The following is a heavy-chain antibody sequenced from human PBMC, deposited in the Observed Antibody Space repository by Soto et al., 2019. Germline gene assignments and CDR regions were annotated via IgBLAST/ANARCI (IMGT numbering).Heavy chain of an antibody. J-gene: IGHJ6*01. Sequence: SETLSLTCSFSVGSISRGAYYWTWIRQRPWEGLEWLGNIYNSRATYYNPSLQSRLTIAVDTPKNQLSLKMSSVTAADTAVYYCARGMVQEGDFGEIYHYYTMQVWGQGTTVTVSS. CDR2: IYNSRAT. V-gene: IGHV4-31*03. D-gene: IGHD3-10*01. CDR1: VGSISRGAYY. CDR3: ARGMVQEGDFGEIYHYYTMQV.